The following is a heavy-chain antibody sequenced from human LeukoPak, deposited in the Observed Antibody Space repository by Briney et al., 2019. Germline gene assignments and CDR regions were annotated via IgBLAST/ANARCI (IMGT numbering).Heavy chain of an antibody. CDR3: ARIPQGGWSGYYYFDY. Sequence: VASVKVSCKASGYTFTSYGINWVRQAPGQGLEWMGWISPYNGNTHYAEKLQGRVTMTTDTSTSTGYMELRSLTSEDTAVYYCARIPQGGWSGYYYFDYWGQGTLVTVSS. CDR1: GYTFTSYG. D-gene: IGHD3-3*01. CDR2: ISPYNGNT. V-gene: IGHV1-18*01. J-gene: IGHJ4*02.